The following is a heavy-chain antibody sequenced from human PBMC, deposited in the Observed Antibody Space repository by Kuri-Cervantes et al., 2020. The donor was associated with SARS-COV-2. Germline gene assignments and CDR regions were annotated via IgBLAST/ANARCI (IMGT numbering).Heavy chain of an antibody. CDR2: ISSSSSSYI. J-gene: IGHJ6*02. CDR1: GFTFSSYS. Sequence: GESLKISCAASGFTFSSYSMNWVRQAPGKGLEWVSSISSSSSSYIYYADSVKGRFTISRDNAKNSLYLQMNSLRAEDTAVYYCARGGYCSGGSCYSVYYYYYYGMDVWGQGTTVTVSS. D-gene: IGHD2-15*01. V-gene: IGHV3-21*01. CDR3: ARGGYCSGGSCYSVYYYYYYGMDV.